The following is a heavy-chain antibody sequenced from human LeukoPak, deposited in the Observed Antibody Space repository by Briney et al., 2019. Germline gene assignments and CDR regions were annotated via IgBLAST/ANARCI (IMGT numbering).Heavy chain of an antibody. CDR1: GFTFSSYA. CDR2: ISYDGSNK. J-gene: IGHJ6*03. Sequence: GGSLRLSCAASGFTFSSYAMHWVRQAPGKGLEWVAVISYDGSNKYYADSVKGRFTISRDNSKNTLYLQMNSLRAEDTAVYYCARWAQPYHYYYMDVWGEGTTVTISS. CDR3: ARWAQPYHYYYMDV. V-gene: IGHV3-30*04.